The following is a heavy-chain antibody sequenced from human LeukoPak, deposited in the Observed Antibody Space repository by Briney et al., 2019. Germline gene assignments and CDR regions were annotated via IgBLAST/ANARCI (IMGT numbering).Heavy chain of an antibody. CDR2: IYHSGST. J-gene: IGHJ4*02. Sequence: SRTLSLTCAVSGRSLASSSWWSGGRQHPGKGLEWIGEIYHSGSTNYNPSLKSRVTISVDKSKNQFSLKLSSVTAADTAVYYCARYIGVVYYFDYWGQGTLVTVSS. CDR1: GRSLASSSW. D-gene: IGHD3-3*01. CDR3: ARYIGVVYYFDY. V-gene: IGHV4-4*02.